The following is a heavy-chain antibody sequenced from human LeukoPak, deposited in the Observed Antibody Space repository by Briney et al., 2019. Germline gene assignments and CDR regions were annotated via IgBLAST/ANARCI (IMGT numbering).Heavy chain of an antibody. CDR3: ARVEIAVAGTRWANWFDP. CDR1: GFTFSDYY. V-gene: IGHV3-11*01. D-gene: IGHD6-19*01. Sequence: GGSLRLSCAASGFTFSDYYMSWIRQAPGKGLEGVSYISSSGSTIYYADSVKGRFTISRDNAKNSLYLQMNSLRAEDTAVYYCARVEIAVAGTRWANWFDPWGQGTLVTVSS. CDR2: ISSSGSTI. J-gene: IGHJ5*02.